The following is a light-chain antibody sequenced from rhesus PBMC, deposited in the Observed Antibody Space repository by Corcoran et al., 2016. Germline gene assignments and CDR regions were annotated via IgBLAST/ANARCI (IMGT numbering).Light chain of an antibody. CDR3: QQHNSHPPT. CDR1: KTISSY. J-gene: IGKJ1*01. V-gene: IGKV1-44*03. CDR2: AAS. Sequence: DIQMTQSPSSLSASVGDRVTITCRASKTISSYLAWYQQKPGKVPKLLIYAASNLQSGVPSRFSCSGSVTDFTLTISSLQPEDFATYYCQQHNSHPPTFGQGTKVEIK.